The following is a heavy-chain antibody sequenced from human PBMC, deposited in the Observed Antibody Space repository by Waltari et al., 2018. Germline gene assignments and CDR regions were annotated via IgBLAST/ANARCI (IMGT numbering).Heavy chain of an antibody. Sequence: QVQLQEPGHGLVKPSGTLSLTCAVSGDSIGGNYWGSWVRQAPEKGLEWIGQVHHSGKTHYTPSLQSRVAISVDKPKSQFSLNLISVTAADTAIYYCAGDRAIGLFFDYWGRGTLVTVSS. D-gene: IGHD2-2*01. V-gene: IGHV4-4*02. CDR2: VHHSGKT. CDR1: GDSIGGNYW. J-gene: IGHJ4*02. CDR3: AGDRAIGLFFDY.